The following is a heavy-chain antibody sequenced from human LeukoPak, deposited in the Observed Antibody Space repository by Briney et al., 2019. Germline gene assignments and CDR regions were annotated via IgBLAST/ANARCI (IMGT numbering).Heavy chain of an antibody. V-gene: IGHV4-34*01. J-gene: IGHJ5*02. CDR3: ARGRTTHNWFDP. D-gene: IGHD1/OR15-1a*01. Sequence: MPSETLSLTCAVYGGSFSGYYWSWIRQPLGKGLEWIGEINHSGSTNYNPSLKSRVTISVDTSKNQFSLKLSSVTAADTAVYYCARGRTTHNWFDPWGQGTLVTVSS. CDR1: GGSFSGYY. CDR2: INHSGST.